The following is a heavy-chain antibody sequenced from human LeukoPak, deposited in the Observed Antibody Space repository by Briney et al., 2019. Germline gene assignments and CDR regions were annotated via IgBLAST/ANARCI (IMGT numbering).Heavy chain of an antibody. V-gene: IGHV1-8*02. D-gene: IGHD1-26*01. CDR2: VNPNSGAT. CDR3: ARGRAGDYYYYMDV. CDR1: GYTFINYD. J-gene: IGHJ6*03. Sequence: ASVKVSCKASGYTFINYDINWVRQATGQGLEWMGWVNPNSGATGYAQRFQGRVTMTRNTSINTAYMELSSLRFEDTAVYYCARGRAGDYYYYMDVWGKGTTVTVSS.